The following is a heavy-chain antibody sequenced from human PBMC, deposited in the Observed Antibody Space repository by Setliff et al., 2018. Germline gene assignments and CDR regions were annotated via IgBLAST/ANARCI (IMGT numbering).Heavy chain of an antibody. D-gene: IGHD3-22*01. CDR2: IFSKGST. CDR3: ARRDSTGFYGYSFDF. J-gene: IGHJ4*02. Sequence: PSETLSLTCTVSGGSISSGSNYWSWIRQPAGRGLEWIGHIFSKGSTNNNPSLKSRVTISIDSSKNQMSLRMTSVTAADTAVYYCARRDSTGFYGYSFDFWGQGTLVTVSS. CDR1: GGSISSGSNY. V-gene: IGHV4-61*09.